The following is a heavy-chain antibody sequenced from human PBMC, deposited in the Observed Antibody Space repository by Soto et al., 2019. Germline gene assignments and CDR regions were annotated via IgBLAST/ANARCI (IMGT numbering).Heavy chain of an antibody. V-gene: IGHV4-31*03. CDR1: GGSISSGGYY. CDR2: IYYSGST. D-gene: IGHD3-10*01. Sequence: SETLSLTCTVSGGSISSGGYYWSWIRQHPGKGLEWIGYIYYSGSTYYNPSLKSRVTISVDTSKNQFSLKLSSVTAADTAVYYCAREGRYYGSGSYYIKYNWFDPWGQGTLVTVSS. CDR3: AREGRYYGSGSYYIKYNWFDP. J-gene: IGHJ5*02.